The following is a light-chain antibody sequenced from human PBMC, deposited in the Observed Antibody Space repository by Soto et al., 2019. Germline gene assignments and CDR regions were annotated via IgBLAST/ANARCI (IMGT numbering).Light chain of an antibody. CDR1: QSVSGW. V-gene: IGKV1-5*01. CDR2: DAS. CDR3: QQYNSYSVT. J-gene: IGKJ1*01. Sequence: DIQMTQSPSTLPASVGDTVTVTVRASQSVSGWLAWYQQKPGKAPKLLIYDASSLESGVPSRFSGSGSGTEFTLTISSLQPDDFATYYCQQYNSYSVTFGQGTKVDIK.